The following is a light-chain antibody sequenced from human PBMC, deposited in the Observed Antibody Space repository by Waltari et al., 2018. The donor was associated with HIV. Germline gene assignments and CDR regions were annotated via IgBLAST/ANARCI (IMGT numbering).Light chain of an antibody. CDR3: SSYTSSSLVV. V-gene: IGLV2-14*01. CDR1: GSDVGGYNS. Sequence: QSALPQPASVSGSPGQSITISCPGTGSDVGGYNSVSGHQPHPGKAPKLMIYEVSKRPSGVSNRFSGSKSGNTASLTISGLQAEDEADYYCSSYTSSSLVVFGGGTKLTVL. J-gene: IGLJ2*01. CDR2: EVS.